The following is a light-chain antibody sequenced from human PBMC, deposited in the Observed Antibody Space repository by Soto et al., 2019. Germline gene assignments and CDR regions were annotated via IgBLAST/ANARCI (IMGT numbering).Light chain of an antibody. J-gene: IGKJ1*01. CDR1: QSVISNF. CDR3: QQYGNSPT. Sequence: EIVLTQAPGTLALSPGERAALSCRASQSVISNFLAWYQQRPGQAPRVLIYGASSRAPGIPDRFSGGGSGTDFTLTISRLEPEDSAVYFCQQYGNSPTFGQGTKVDI. V-gene: IGKV3-20*01. CDR2: GAS.